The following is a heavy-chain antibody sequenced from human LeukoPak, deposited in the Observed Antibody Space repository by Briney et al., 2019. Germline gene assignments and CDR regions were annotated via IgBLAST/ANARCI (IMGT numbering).Heavy chain of an antibody. CDR3: AKSGTITTPFDY. V-gene: IGHV3-23*01. J-gene: IGHJ4*02. CDR2: ISGSGGST. CDR1: GFTFSGYA. Sequence: GGSLRLSCAASGFTFSGYAMSWVRQAPGKGLEWVSAISGSGGSTYYADSVKGRFTISRDNSKNTLYVQMNSLRAEDTAVYYCAKSGTITTPFDYWGQGTLVTVSS. D-gene: IGHD3-22*01.